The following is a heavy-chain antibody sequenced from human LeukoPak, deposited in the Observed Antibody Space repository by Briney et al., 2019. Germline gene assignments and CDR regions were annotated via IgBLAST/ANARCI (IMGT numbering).Heavy chain of an antibody. Sequence: ASVKVSCKASGYTFTSYYMHWVRQAPGQGLEWMGIINPSGGSTSYAQKFQGRVTMTRDMSTSTVYMELSSLRSEDTAVYYCASAVAGMGDYFDYWGQGTLVTVSS. CDR1: GYTFTSYY. CDR3: ASAVAGMGDYFDY. CDR2: INPSGGST. J-gene: IGHJ4*02. V-gene: IGHV1-46*01. D-gene: IGHD6-19*01.